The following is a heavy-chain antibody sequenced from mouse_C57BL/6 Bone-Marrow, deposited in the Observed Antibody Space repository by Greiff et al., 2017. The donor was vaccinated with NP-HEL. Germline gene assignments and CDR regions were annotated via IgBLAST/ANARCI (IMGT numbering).Heavy chain of an antibody. D-gene: IGHD1-1*01. CDR2: SRNKANDYTT. J-gene: IGHJ3*01. CDR1: GFTFSDFY. V-gene: IGHV7-1*01. CDR3: ARDALGSSWGWFAY. Sequence: EVQGVESGGGLVQSGRSLRLSCATSGFTFSDFYMEWVRQAPGKGLEWIAASRNKANDYTTEYSASVKGRFIVSRDTSQSILYLQMNALRAEDTAIYYCARDALGSSWGWFAYWGQGTLVTVSA.